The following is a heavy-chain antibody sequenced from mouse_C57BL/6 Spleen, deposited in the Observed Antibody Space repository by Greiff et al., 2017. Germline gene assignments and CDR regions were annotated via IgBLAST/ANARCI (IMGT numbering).Heavy chain of an antibody. CDR1: GFTFSSYT. Sequence: EVLLVESGGGLVKPGGSLKLSCAASGFTFSSYTMSWVRQTPEKRLEWVATISGGGGNTYYPDSVKGRVTISRDNAKSTLYLQMSSLMSEDTALYYCARHADNPWDFDFWGKGTTVTVSS. D-gene: IGHD1-3*01. CDR3: ARHADNPWDFDF. J-gene: IGHJ1*03. CDR2: ISGGGGNT. V-gene: IGHV5-9*01.